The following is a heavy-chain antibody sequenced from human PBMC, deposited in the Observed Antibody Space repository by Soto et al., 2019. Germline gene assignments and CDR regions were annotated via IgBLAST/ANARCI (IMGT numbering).Heavy chain of an antibody. Sequence: GASVKVSSEASGYTFTGYYVHWVREAPGQGLEWMGWINPQTGGTSYAQKFQGRVTLCRDTSINTAYLELSSLRVDDAAVYFCARERFQVISDGMDVWGQGTTVTVSS. CDR3: ARERFQVISDGMDV. D-gene: IGHD2-21*01. V-gene: IGHV1-2*02. CDR2: INPQTGGT. J-gene: IGHJ6*02. CDR1: GYTFTGYY.